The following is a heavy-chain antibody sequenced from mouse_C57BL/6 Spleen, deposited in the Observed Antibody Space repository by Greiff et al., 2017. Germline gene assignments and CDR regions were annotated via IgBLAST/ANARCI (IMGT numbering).Heavy chain of an antibody. CDR3: ARTLNYYGSSYYLDY. CDR2: ISDGGSYT. CDR1: GFTFSSYA. J-gene: IGHJ2*01. Sequence: EVQLVESGGGLVKPGGSLKLSCAASGFTFSSYAMSWVRQTPEKRLEWVATISDGGSYTYYPDNVKGRFTISRDNAKNNLYLQMSHLKSEDTAMYYCARTLNYYGSSYYLDYWGQGTTLTVAS. V-gene: IGHV5-4*01. D-gene: IGHD1-1*01.